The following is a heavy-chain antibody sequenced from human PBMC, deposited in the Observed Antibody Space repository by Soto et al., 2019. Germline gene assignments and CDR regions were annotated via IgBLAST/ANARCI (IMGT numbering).Heavy chain of an antibody. V-gene: IGHV3-23*01. Sequence: EVQLLESGGGLVQHGGSLRLSCAASGFTFSSYAMSWVRQAPGKGLECVSAISGSGGSTYYADSVKGRFTISGDNSKNTLYPQLNSLSVEDTAVYYCANGPVDTAMENWWGFDYWGQGVQVTVSS. CDR2: ISGSGGST. D-gene: IGHD5-18*01. CDR3: ANGPVDTAMENWWGFDY. CDR1: GFTFSSYA. J-gene: IGHJ4*02.